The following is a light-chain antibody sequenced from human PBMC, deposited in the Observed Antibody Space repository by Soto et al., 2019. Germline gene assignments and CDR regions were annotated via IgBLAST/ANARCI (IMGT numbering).Light chain of an antibody. J-gene: IGLJ2*01. Sequence: QSALTQPPSASGSPGQSVTISCTGTSSDVGGYNYVSWYQQHPGTAPKLMISEVSKRPSGVPDRFAGSKSGNTASQTVSGLQAEDEADYYCSSFAGNNNLVFGGGTK. CDR3: SSFAGNNNLV. CDR1: SSDVGGYNY. CDR2: EVS. V-gene: IGLV2-8*01.